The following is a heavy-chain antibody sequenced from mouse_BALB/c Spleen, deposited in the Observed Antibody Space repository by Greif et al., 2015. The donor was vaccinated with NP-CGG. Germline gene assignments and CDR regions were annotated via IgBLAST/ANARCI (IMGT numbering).Heavy chain of an antibody. Sequence: QVQLQQSGAELARPGASVKLSCKASGYTFTSYWMQWVKQRPGQGLEWIGAIYPGDGDTRYTQKFRGKATLTADKSSSTAYMQLSSLASEDSAVYYCASAGDAMDYWGQGTSVTVSS. CDR3: ASAGDAMDY. J-gene: IGHJ4*01. CDR1: GYTFTSYW. V-gene: IGHV1-87*01. CDR2: IYPGDGDT.